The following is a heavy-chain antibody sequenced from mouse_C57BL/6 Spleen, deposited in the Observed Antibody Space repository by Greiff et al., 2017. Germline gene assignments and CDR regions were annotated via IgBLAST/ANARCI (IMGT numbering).Heavy chain of an antibody. Sequence: VQLQQSGPELVKPGASVKISCKASGYAFSSSWMNWVKQRPGKGLEWIGRIYPGDGDTNYNGKFKGKATLTADKSSSTAYMQLSSLTSEDSAVYFCARGGYGYDGGYFDVWGTGTTVTVSS. D-gene: IGHD2-2*01. J-gene: IGHJ1*03. CDR3: ARGGYGYDGGYFDV. V-gene: IGHV1-82*01. CDR2: IYPGDGDT. CDR1: GYAFSSSW.